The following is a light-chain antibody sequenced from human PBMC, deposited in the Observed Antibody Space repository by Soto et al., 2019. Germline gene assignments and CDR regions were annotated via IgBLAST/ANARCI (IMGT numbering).Light chain of an antibody. V-gene: IGKV1-5*03. CDR1: QSISTW. Sequence: DIQMTQSPSTLSASIGDSVTITCRASQSISTWLAWYQQKPGKAPNLLIYKASTLESGVPSRFSGSGSGTEFTLTISSLQPDDFATYYCQQYHSFSTFGQGTKVDIK. J-gene: IGKJ1*01. CDR2: KAS. CDR3: QQYHSFST.